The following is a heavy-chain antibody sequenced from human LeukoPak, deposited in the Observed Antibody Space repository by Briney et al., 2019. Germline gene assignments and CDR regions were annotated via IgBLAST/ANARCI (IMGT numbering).Heavy chain of an antibody. D-gene: IGHD2-15*01. CDR1: GFSFSSYS. Sequence: GGSLRLSCAASGFSFSSYSMNWVRQAPGKGLEWISYISSGSSTIFYADSVKGRFTISRDNAKNSLYLQMNSLRAEDTAGYYCASDCSGGSLRYWGQGTLVTVSS. V-gene: IGHV3-48*01. CDR2: ISSGSSTI. J-gene: IGHJ4*02. CDR3: ASDCSGGSLRY.